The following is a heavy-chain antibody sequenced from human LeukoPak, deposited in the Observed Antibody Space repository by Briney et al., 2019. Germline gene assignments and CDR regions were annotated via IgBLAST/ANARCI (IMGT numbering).Heavy chain of an antibody. J-gene: IGHJ4*02. CDR3: ARDSYGYSYGPGGY. CDR2: FSGSGGNT. CDR1: GFTFSSYA. V-gene: IGHV3-23*01. Sequence: QTGGSLRLSCAASGFTFSSYAMSWVRQAPGKGLEWVSTFSGSGGNTYYADSVKGRFTISRDNSKNTLYLQMNSLRAEDTAVYYCARDSYGYSYGPGGYWGQGTLVTVSS. D-gene: IGHD5-18*01.